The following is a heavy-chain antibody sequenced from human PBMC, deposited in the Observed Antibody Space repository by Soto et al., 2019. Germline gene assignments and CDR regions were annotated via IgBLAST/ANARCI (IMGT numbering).Heavy chain of an antibody. CDR3: ARVRIAAPGLGLCYYGMDV. D-gene: IGHD6-13*01. CDR2: INPNSGGT. CDR1: GYTFTGYY. Sequence: GASVKVSCKASGYTFTGYYIHWVRQAPEQGLEGMGWINPNSGGTDYEQKFRGRVTMTRDTSISTAYMELSRLRSDDTAVYYCARVRIAAPGLGLCYYGMDVWGQGTPITVSS. J-gene: IGHJ6*02. V-gene: IGHV1-2*02.